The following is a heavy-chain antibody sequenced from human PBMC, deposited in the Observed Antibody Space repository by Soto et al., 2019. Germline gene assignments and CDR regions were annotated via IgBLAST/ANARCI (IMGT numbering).Heavy chain of an antibody. D-gene: IGHD2-21*02. CDR2: INAGNGNT. CDR1: GYTFTSYA. V-gene: IGHV1-3*01. CDR3: AREGLAYCGGDCYPDY. Sequence: RASVKVSCKASGYTFTSYAMHWVRQAPGQRLEWMGWINAGNGNTKYSQKFQGRVTITRDTSASTAYMELSSLRSEDTAVYYCAREGLAYCGGDCYPDYWGQGTLVTVSS. J-gene: IGHJ4*02.